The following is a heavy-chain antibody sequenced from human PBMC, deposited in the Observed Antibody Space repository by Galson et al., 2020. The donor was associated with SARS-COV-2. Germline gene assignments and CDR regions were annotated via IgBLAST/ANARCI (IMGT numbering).Heavy chain of an antibody. CDR1: GFTFSSYA. CDR2: ISYDGNNK. J-gene: IGHJ4*02. V-gene: IGHV3-30-3*01. CDR3: ARDRGSLDFDY. Sequence: TGGSLRLSCAASGFTFSSYAMNWVRQAPGKGLEWVAVISYDGNNKYYADSVKGRFTISRDNSKNTLYLQINSLRAEDTAVYYCARDRGSLDFDYWGQGTLVTVSS. D-gene: IGHD3-10*01.